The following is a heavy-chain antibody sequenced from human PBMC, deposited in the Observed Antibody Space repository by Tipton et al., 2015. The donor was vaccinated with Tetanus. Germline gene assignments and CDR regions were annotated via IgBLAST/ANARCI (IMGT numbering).Heavy chain of an antibody. J-gene: IGHJ4*02. V-gene: IGHV3-30-3*01. CDR2: ISYDGGNK. D-gene: IGHD3-9*01. CDR3: ARDRSPGYYDILTGFDY. CDR1: GFTFSSYA. Sequence: SLRLSCAASGFTFSSYATHWVRQAPGKGLEWVAVISYDGGNKYYADSVKGRFTISRDNSKNTLYLQMNSLRAEDTAVYYCARDRSPGYYDILTGFDYWGQGTLVTVSS.